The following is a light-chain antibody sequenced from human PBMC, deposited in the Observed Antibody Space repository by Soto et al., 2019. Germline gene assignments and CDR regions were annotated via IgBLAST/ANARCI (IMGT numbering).Light chain of an antibody. CDR2: GAS. J-gene: IGKJ4*01. V-gene: IGKV3D-15*01. CDR3: QQYNNWPPLT. Sequence: EIVMTQSPATLSVSPGERATLSCRASQSVSNNFAWYQQKPGQAPRLLIYGASTRATGIPARFSGSGSGTEFTLTISSLQSEDFAVYYCQQYNNWPPLTFGGGTKAEIK. CDR1: QSVSNN.